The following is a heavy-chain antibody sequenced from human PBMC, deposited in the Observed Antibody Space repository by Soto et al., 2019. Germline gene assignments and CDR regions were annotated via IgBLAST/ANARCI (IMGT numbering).Heavy chain of an antibody. V-gene: IGHV3-23*01. CDR1: GFTFSSYA. D-gene: IGHD1-7*01. J-gene: IGHJ5*02. Sequence: EVQLLESGGGLVQPGGSLRLSCAASGFTFSSYAMSWVRQAPGKGLEWVSDISGSGGSTYYADSVKGRFTISRDNSKNTLYMQMNSLRAEDTAVYYCAKGRGGVTGTTSWGQGTLVTVSS. CDR3: AKGRGGVTGTTS. CDR2: ISGSGGST.